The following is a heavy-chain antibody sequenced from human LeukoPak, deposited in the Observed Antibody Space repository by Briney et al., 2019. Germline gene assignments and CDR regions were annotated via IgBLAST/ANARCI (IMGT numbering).Heavy chain of an antibody. CDR3: TRDVLF. Sequence: GGSLRLSCATSGFTFSNYWIHWVRQAPGKGLVWVSRISGDGSSTNYADSVKGRFTISRDYAKNTVYLQMNSLRAEDTAVYYCTRDVLFGGQGTLVTVSS. V-gene: IGHV3-74*01. J-gene: IGHJ4*02. CDR2: ISGDGSST. CDR1: GFTFSNYW. D-gene: IGHD2-21*01.